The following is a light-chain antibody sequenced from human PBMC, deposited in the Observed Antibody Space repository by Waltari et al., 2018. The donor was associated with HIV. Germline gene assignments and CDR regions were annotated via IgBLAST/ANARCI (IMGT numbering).Light chain of an antibody. Sequence: QSALTQPASVSGSPGQSITVSCTGTSSDVGASDFVSWYQQTPGIAPKLVIYEVSNRPSGIADRFSGSKAGNTASLTISGLQTEDEADYYCSSFTTSNSRLFGGGTKVTVL. J-gene: IGLJ2*01. CDR3: SSFTTSNSRL. CDR2: EVS. CDR1: SSDVGASDF. V-gene: IGLV2-14*01.